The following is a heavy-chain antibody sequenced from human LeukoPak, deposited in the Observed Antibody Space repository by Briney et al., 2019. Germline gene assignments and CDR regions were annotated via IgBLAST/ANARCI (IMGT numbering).Heavy chain of an antibody. D-gene: IGHD2-21*02. V-gene: IGHV4-38-2*02. CDR1: GYSIRSGYY. CDR3: ARGGFAHWVTAVGFEY. CDR2: IYHSGSI. Sequence: SETLSLTCTVSGYSIRSGYYRGWIRQPPGKGLEWIGSIYHSGSIYHKPSLKSRVTISVDTSKNQFSLKLSSVTAADTAVYYCARGGFAHWVTAVGFEYWGQGTLVTVSS. J-gene: IGHJ4*02.